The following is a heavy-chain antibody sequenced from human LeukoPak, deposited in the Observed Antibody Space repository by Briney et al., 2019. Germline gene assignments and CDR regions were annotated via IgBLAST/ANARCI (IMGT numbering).Heavy chain of an antibody. V-gene: IGHV3-7*01. CDR3: ARDMRPEVPASSGYYYGMDV. J-gene: IGHJ6*01. Sequence: GGSLRLSCAASGFSFSSFSMSWVRQAPGKGLEWVADIKQDGSEKYFLDSVKGRFTISRDHAKKSLYLQMNSLRAEDTAVYYCARDMRPEVPASSGYYYGMDVWGQGTTVTVSS. CDR1: GFSFSSFS. CDR2: IKQDGSEK. D-gene: IGHD1-14*01.